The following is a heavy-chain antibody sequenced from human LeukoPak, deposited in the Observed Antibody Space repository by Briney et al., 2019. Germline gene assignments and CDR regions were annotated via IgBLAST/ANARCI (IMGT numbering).Heavy chain of an antibody. Sequence: SETLSLTCTVSGGSISRSSYYWGWIRQPPGKGLEWIGSIYYSGNTYYNPSLKSRVTISVDTSKNQFSLKLSSVTAADTAVYYCARDLGDYVWGSYRTKYYFDYWGQGTLVTVSS. D-gene: IGHD3-16*02. CDR3: ARDLGDYVWGSYRTKYYFDY. V-gene: IGHV4-39*07. J-gene: IGHJ4*02. CDR2: IYYSGNT. CDR1: GGSISRSSYY.